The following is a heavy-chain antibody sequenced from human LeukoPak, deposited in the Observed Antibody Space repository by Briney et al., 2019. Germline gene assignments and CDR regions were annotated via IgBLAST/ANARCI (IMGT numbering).Heavy chain of an antibody. J-gene: IGHJ4*02. D-gene: IGHD3-3*01. CDR3: ARGGFLGGYYTYFDY. CDR2: IIPLFGTA. CDR1: GYTFSSYA. Sequence: ASVKVSCKASGYTFSSYAISWVRQAPGQGLEWMGGIIPLFGTASYAQRFPGRVTMTADESTSTAYMELSSLRSEDTAVYYCARGGFLGGYYTYFDYWGQGTLVTVSS. V-gene: IGHV1-69*13.